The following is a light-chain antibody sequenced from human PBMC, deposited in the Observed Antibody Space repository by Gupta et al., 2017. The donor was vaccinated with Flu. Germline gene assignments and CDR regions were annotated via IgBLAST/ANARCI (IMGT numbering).Light chain of an antibody. J-gene: IGLJ1*01. CDR3: QSADSTSTYYV. V-gene: IGLV3-25*03. CDR1: ALPNQY. Sequence: CSGDALPNQYVYWFQQRPGQAPALLIYKDTERPSGIPERFSASGSGTTVTLTISGVQAEDEADYYCQSADSTSTYYVFGAGTKVTVL. CDR2: KDT.